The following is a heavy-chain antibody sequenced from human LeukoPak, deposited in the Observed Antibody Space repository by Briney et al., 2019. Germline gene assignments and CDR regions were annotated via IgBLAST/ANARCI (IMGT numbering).Heavy chain of an antibody. Sequence: SETLSLTCTVSGGSVSDGYYYWNWIRQPPGKGLEWIGYIFHSGSINNNPSLKSRVTISVDTSKNQFSLKLTSVTAADTAVYYCARAPQPTSYGDYGKRYFDLWGRGTLVTVSS. V-gene: IGHV4-61*01. CDR1: GGSVSDGYYY. D-gene: IGHD4-17*01. CDR2: IFHSGSI. J-gene: IGHJ2*01. CDR3: ARAPQPTSYGDYGKRYFDL.